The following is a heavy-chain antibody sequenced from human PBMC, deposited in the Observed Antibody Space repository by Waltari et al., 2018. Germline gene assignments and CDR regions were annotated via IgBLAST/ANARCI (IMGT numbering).Heavy chain of an antibody. D-gene: IGHD6-19*01. CDR1: GFTFDDYA. CDR3: AKDAAVVVLEAFDI. CDR2: ISWNSNRI. V-gene: IGHV3-9*01. Sequence: EMQLVESGGGLVQPGRSLRVSCAASGFTFDDYAMHWVRPAPGKGLEWVSGISWNSNRIGYADSVKGRFTISRDNAKNSLYLQMNSLRAEDTGLYYCAKDAAVVVLEAFDIWGQGTMVIVSS. J-gene: IGHJ3*02.